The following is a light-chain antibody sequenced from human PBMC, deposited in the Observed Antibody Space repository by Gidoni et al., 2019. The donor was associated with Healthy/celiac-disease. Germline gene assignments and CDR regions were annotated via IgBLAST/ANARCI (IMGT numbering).Light chain of an antibody. CDR2: DVS. CDR3: SSYTSSSTLVV. J-gene: IGLJ2*01. Sequence: QSALTQPASVSGSPGQSITISCTGTSSYVGGYNYVSWYQQHPGKAPKLMIYDVSNRPSGVSNRFSGSKSGNTASLTFSGLQAEDEADYYCSSYTSSSTLVVFGGGTKLTVL. CDR1: SSYVGGYNY. V-gene: IGLV2-14*01.